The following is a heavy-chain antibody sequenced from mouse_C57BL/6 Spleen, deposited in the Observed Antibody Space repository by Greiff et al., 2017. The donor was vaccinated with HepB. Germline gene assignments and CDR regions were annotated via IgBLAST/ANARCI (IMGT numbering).Heavy chain of an antibody. V-gene: IGHV3-6*01. CDR2: ISYDGSN. Sequence: EVKLVESGPGLVKPSQSLSLTCSVTGYSITSGYYWNWIRQFPGNKLEWMGYISYDGSNNYNPSLKNRISITRDTSKNQFFLKLNSVTTEDTATYYCAREVYYGNYEWYFDVWGTGTTVTVSS. J-gene: IGHJ1*03. CDR3: AREVYYGNYEWYFDV. CDR1: GYSITSGYY. D-gene: IGHD2-1*01.